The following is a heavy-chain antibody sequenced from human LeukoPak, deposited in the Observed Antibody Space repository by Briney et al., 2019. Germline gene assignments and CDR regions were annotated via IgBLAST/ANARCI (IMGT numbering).Heavy chain of an antibody. J-gene: IGHJ4*02. V-gene: IGHV3-53*01. CDR2: IYSGGST. Sequence: GGSLRLSCAASGFAVSSNYMSWVRQAPGKGLEWVSVIYSGGSTYYADSVKGRFTISRDNSKNTLYLQMNSLRAEDTAVYYCAKEAGIVVGSIDYWGQGTLVTVS. CDR3: AKEAGIVVGSIDY. D-gene: IGHD3-22*01. CDR1: GFAVSSNY.